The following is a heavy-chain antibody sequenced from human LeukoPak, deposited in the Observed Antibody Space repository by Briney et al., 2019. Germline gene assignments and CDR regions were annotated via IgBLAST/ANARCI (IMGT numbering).Heavy chain of an antibody. J-gene: IGHJ4*02. Sequence: SGGSLRLSCTGSGFTFGDYAMTWVRQAPGKGLEWVANIKQDGSEKHYVDSVKGRFTISRDNAKNSLYLQMNSLRAEDTAVYYCARAVGVEDYWGQGTLVTVSS. D-gene: IGHD4-23*01. CDR3: ARAVGVEDY. CDR1: GFTFGDYA. V-gene: IGHV3-7*01. CDR2: IKQDGSEK.